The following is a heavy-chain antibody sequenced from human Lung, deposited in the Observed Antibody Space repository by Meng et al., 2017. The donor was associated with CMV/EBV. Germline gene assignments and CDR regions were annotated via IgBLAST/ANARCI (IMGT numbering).Heavy chain of an antibody. J-gene: IGHJ4*02. V-gene: IGHV3-53*01. D-gene: IGHD1-14*01. CDR2: IFSGGST. CDR3: ARGYPDGDFDS. Sequence: GGSLRLSCAASGLTVSNNYMTWVRQAPGKGLECVSVIFSGGSTYYVDSVKGRFTISRDASKNTLYLQMNNLRADDTAVYYCARGYPDGDFDSWGQGTPVTVSS. CDR1: GLTVSNNY.